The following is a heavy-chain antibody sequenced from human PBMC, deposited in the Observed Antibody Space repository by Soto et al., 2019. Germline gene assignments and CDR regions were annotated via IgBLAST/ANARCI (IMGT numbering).Heavy chain of an antibody. J-gene: IGHJ4*01. Sequence: PGGSLRLSCAASGFSISSDAMSWVRQAPGKGLEWVSGISGSGANTNYADSVKGRFAISIDNSKNTLYLQMSSLRAEDTAVYYCAKRQSGNFGPFDSWRHRTLVTVCS. CDR1: GFSISSDA. CDR3: AKRQSGNFGPFDS. V-gene: IGHV3-23*01. D-gene: IGHD2-21*02. CDR2: ISGSGANT.